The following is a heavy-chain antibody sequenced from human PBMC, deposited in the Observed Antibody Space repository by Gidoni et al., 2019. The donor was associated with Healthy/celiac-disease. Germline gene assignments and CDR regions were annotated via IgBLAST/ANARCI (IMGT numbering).Heavy chain of an antibody. CDR2: IYYSGST. D-gene: IGHD3-3*01. V-gene: IGHV4-39*01. CDR1: GGSISSSSYY. CDR3: ARNYYDFWSGYYSTGYYFDY. J-gene: IGHJ4*02. Sequence: QLQLQESGPGLVKPSETLSLTCTVAGGSISSSSYYWGWIRQPPGKGLEWIGSIYYSGSTYYNPSLKSRVTISVDTSKNQFSLKLSSVTAAHTAVYYCARNYYDFWSGYYSTGYYFDYWGQGTLVTVSS.